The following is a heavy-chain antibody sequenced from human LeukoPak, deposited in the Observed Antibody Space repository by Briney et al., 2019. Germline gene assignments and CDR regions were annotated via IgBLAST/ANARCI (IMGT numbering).Heavy chain of an antibody. Sequence: GASVKVSCKASGYTFTSYGISWVRQAPGQGLEWMGWIRAYNGNTNYAQKLQGRVTMTTDTSTSTAYMELRSLRSDDTAVYYCAIPCSSTSCYEDGAFDIWGQGTMVTVSS. J-gene: IGHJ3*02. CDR1: GYTFTSYG. CDR3: AIPCSSTSCYEDGAFDI. V-gene: IGHV1-18*01. D-gene: IGHD2-2*01. CDR2: IRAYNGNT.